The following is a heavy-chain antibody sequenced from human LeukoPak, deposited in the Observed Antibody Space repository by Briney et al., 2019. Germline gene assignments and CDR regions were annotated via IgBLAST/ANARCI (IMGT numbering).Heavy chain of an antibody. Sequence: PGGSLRPSCAASGFTVSSNYMSWVRQAPGKGLEWVSVIYSGGSTYYADSVKGRFTISRDNSKNTLYLQMNSLRAEDTAVYYCARDDHHVYYYDSSGYPGAYFDYWGQGTLVTVSS. CDR2: IYSGGST. CDR3: ARDDHHVYYYDSSGYPGAYFDY. CDR1: GFTVSSNY. D-gene: IGHD3-22*01. J-gene: IGHJ4*02. V-gene: IGHV3-66*01.